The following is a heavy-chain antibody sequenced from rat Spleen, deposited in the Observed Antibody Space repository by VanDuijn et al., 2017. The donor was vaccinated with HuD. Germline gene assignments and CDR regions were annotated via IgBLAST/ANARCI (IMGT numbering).Heavy chain of an antibody. CDR1: GFTFSDYY. Sequence: EVQLVESGGGLVQPGRSLKLSCAASGFTFSDYYMAWVRQAPTKGLEWVASISYDGGSTYYRDSVKGRFTISRDNAKSSLYLQMDSLRSEDTATYYCTTDPITMRVYYYVMDAWGQGASVTVSS. J-gene: IGHJ4*01. D-gene: IGHD1-12*02. CDR2: ISYDGGST. V-gene: IGHV5-20*01. CDR3: TTDPITMRVYYYVMDA.